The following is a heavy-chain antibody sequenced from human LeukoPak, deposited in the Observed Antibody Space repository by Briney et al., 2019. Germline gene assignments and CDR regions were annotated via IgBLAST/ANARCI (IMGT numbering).Heavy chain of an antibody. Sequence: SETLSLTCTVSGGSISSYYWSWIRQPAGKGLEWIGRIYTSGSTNYNPSLKSRVTISVDTSKNQFSLKLSSVTAADTAVYYCARVKTPYYYYGMDVWGQGTTVTVSS. CDR1: GGSISSYY. CDR2: IYTSGST. J-gene: IGHJ6*02. V-gene: IGHV4-4*07. CDR3: ARVKTPYYYYGMDV.